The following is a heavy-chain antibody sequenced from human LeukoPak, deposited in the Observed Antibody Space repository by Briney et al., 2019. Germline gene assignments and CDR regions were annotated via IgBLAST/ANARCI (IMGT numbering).Heavy chain of an antibody. J-gene: IGHJ5*02. CDR1: GYTFTSYD. D-gene: IGHD3-22*01. CDR3: ARVRTKYYDSRDRQFDP. Sequence: GASVKVSCKASGYTFTSYDINWVRQATGQGLEWMGWMNPNSGNTGYAQKFQGRVTMTRNTSISTAYMELSSLRSEGTAVYYCARVRTKYYDSRDRQFDPWGQGTLVTVSS. V-gene: IGHV1-8*01. CDR2: MNPNSGNT.